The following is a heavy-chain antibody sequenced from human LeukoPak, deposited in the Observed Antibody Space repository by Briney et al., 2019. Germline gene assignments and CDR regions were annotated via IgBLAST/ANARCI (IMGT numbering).Heavy chain of an antibody. D-gene: IGHD2-15*01. V-gene: IGHV4-34*01. CDR2: INHSGST. Sequence: SETLSLTCAVYGGSFSGYYWSWIRQPPGKGLEWIGEINHSGSTNYNPSLKSRVTISVDTSKNQFSLKLSSVTAADTAVYYCARIHRYCSGGACYVLDNWGQGTLVAVSS. J-gene: IGHJ4*02. CDR3: ARIHRYCSGGACYVLDN. CDR1: GGSFSGYY.